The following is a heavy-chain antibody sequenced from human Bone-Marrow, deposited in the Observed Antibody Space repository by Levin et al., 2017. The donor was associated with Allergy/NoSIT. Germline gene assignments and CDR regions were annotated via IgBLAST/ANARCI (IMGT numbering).Heavy chain of an antibody. Sequence: GESLKISCVASGFTFNNYAMNWVRQTPGEGLEWVSTISGGDDATFYADFVKGRFTVSRDTSKNTLYLQMNSLRADDTAIYYCSRALGAWSFDYWGQGTLVTVSS. CDR2: ISGGDDAT. J-gene: IGHJ4*02. CDR1: GFTFNNYA. CDR3: SRALGAWSFDY. D-gene: IGHD1-26*01. V-gene: IGHV3-23*01.